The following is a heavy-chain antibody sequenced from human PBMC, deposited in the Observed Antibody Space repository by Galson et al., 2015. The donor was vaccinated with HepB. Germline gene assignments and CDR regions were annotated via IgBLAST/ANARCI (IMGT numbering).Heavy chain of an antibody. V-gene: IGHV1-18*01. CDR3: ARVTYYYDSSGYYYELGAFDI. Sequence: QSGAEVKKPGASVKVSCKASGYTFTSYGISWVRQAPGQGLEWMGWISAYNGNTNYAQKLQGRVTMTTDTSTSTAYMELRSLRSDDTAVYYCARVTYYYDSSGYYYELGAFDIWGQGTMVTVSS. CDR2: ISAYNGNT. D-gene: IGHD3-22*01. CDR1: GYTFTSYG. J-gene: IGHJ3*02.